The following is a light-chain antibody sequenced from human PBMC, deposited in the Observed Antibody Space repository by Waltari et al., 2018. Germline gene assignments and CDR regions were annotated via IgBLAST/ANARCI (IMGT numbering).Light chain of an antibody. Sequence: QSALTQPASVSGSPGQSITISCTGTSSDVGTYNYVSWYQQHPGKAPKLLIYDVSFRPSGVSYRFSGSKSGNTASLTISGLQAEDEADYYCSSYITTNTLELFGGGTSLTVL. CDR2: DVS. V-gene: IGLV2-14*03. CDR1: SSDVGTYNY. J-gene: IGLJ3*02. CDR3: SSYITTNTLEL.